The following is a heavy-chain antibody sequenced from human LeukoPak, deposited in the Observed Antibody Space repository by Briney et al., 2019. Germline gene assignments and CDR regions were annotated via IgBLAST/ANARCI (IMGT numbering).Heavy chain of an antibody. CDR3: ARQLMIDYYYYYYYMDV. J-gene: IGHJ6*03. D-gene: IGHD3-22*01. Sequence: SETLSLTCTVSGGSISSYYWSWIRQPPGKGLEWIGEINHSGSTNYNPSLKSRVTISIDTSKNQFSLKLSSVTAADTAVYYCARQLMIDYYYYYYYMDVWGRGTTVTISS. CDR2: INHSGST. V-gene: IGHV4-34*01. CDR1: GGSISSYY.